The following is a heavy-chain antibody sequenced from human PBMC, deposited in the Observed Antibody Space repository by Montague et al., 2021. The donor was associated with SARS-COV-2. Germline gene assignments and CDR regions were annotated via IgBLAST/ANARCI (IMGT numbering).Heavy chain of an antibody. CDR1: GGSISSSSYY. CDR3: ARDTRIAMLVVVTRYGLDV. J-gene: IGHJ6*02. Sequence: SETLSPTCTVSGGSISSSSYYWGWIRQPPGKGLEWIGSIYYTGSTYYNPSLNSRVTISVDTSKNQFSLKLSSVTAADTAVYYCARDTRIAMLVVVTRYGLDVWGQGTTVTVSS. V-gene: IGHV4-39*07. CDR2: IYYTGST. D-gene: IGHD3-22*01.